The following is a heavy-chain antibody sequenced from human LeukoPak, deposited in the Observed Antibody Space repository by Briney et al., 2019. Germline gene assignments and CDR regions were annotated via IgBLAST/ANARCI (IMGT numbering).Heavy chain of an antibody. J-gene: IGHJ4*02. CDR2: ISAYNGNT. CDR1: GYTFTSYG. CDR3: ARELSPGYCSGGSCYSVTGY. Sequence: GASVKVSCKASGYTFTSYGISWGRQAPGPGLEWLGWISAYNGNTNYAQKLQGRVTMTTDTSTSTAYMELRSLRSDDTAVYYCARELSPGYCSGGSCYSVTGYWGQGTLVTVSS. D-gene: IGHD2-15*01. V-gene: IGHV1-18*01.